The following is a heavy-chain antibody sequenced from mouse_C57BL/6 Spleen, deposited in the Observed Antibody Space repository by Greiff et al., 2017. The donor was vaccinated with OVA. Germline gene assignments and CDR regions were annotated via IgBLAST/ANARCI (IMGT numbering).Heavy chain of an antibody. V-gene: IGHV1-81*01. D-gene: IGHD4-1*01. J-gene: IGHJ4*01. CDR2: IYPRSGNT. CDR1: GYTFTSYG. Sequence: QVQLQQSGAELARPGASVKLSCKASGYTFTSYGISWVKQRTGQGLEWIGEIYPRSGNTYYNEKFKGKATLTADKSSSTAYMELRSLTSEDSAVYFCAGTGTDYYAMDYWGQGTSVTVSS. CDR3: AGTGTDYYAMDY.